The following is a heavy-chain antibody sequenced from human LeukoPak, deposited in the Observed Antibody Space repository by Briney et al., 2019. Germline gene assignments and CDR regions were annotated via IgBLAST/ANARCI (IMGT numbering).Heavy chain of an antibody. CDR1: GGSISSSSYY. D-gene: IGHD3-22*01. V-gene: IGHV4-39*01. J-gene: IGHJ6*03. Sequence: SETLSLTCTVSGGSISSSSYYWGWIRQPPGKGLEWIGSIYYSGSTYYNPSLKSRVTISVDTSKNQFSLKLSSVTAADTAVYYCARVRYYDSSGYYYYYYYMDVWGKGTTVTISS. CDR3: ARVRYYDSSGYYYYYYYMDV. CDR2: IYYSGST.